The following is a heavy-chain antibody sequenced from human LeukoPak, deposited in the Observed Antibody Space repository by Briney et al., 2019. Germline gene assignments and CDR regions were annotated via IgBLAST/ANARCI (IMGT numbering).Heavy chain of an antibody. V-gene: IGHV1-18*04. CDR2: ISAYNGNT. J-gene: IGHJ4*02. Sequence: GASVKVSCKASGYTFTGYYMHWVRQAPGQGLEWMGWISAYNGNTNYAQKLQGRVTMTTDTSTSTAYVELRSLRSDDTAVYYCARVEVSSRSDRNFDYWGQGTLVTVSS. D-gene: IGHD5-24*01. CDR1: GYTFTGYY. CDR3: ARVEVSSRSDRNFDY.